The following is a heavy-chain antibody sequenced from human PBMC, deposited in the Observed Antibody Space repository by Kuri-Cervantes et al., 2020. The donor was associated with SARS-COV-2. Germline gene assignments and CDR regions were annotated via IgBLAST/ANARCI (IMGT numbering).Heavy chain of an antibody. J-gene: IGHJ4*02. CDR1: GFTFSSYA. V-gene: IGHV3-23*01. CDR2: ISGSGGST. D-gene: IGHD3-16*02. CDR3: ARDTVRGVIRYYFDY. Sequence: GGSLRLSCAASGFTFSSYAMSWVRQAPGKGLEWVSAISGSGGSTYYADSVKGRFTISRDNSKNTLYLQMNSLRAEDTAVYYCARDTVRGVIRYYFDYWGQGALVTVSS.